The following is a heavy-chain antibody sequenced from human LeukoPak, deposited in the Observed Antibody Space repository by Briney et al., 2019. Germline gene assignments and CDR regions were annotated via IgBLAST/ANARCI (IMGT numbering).Heavy chain of an antibody. CDR3: ARNRYSGYFDY. CDR2: IYYSGST. V-gene: IGHV4-31*03. J-gene: IGHJ4*02. Sequence: SETLPLTCTVSGGSISSGGYYWSWIRQHPGKGLEWIGYIYYSGSTYYNPSLKSRVTISVDTSKNQFSLKLSSVTAADTAVYYCARNRYSGYFDYWGQGTLVTVSS. CDR1: GGSISSGGYY. D-gene: IGHD4-11*01.